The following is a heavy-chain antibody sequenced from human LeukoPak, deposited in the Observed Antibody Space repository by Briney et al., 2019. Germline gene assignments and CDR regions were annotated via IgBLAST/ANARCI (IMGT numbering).Heavy chain of an antibody. J-gene: IGHJ4*02. CDR1: GFSFSNNA. Sequence: GGSPRLSCVASGFSFSNNAMHWVRLSPGKGLEWVAVISYDGSNKYYADSVKGRFTISRDNSKNTMFLQMNSLRVEDTAVYYCAKDLEGHIAFYYFDYWGQGTLVTVSS. CDR3: AKDLEGHIAFYYFDY. CDR2: ISYDGSNK. V-gene: IGHV3-30-3*01. D-gene: IGHD3-3*02.